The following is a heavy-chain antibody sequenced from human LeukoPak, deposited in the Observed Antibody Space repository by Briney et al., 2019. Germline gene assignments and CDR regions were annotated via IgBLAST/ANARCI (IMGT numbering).Heavy chain of an antibody. CDR3: ARASDILTGYYTTKFDY. D-gene: IGHD3-9*01. J-gene: IGHJ4*02. Sequence: ASVKVSCKASGYTFTSYYMHWVRQAPGQGLEWMGIINPSGGSTSYAQKFQGRVTMTRDTSTSTVYMELSSLRSEDTAVYYCARASDILTGYYTTKFDYWGQGTLATVSS. CDR2: INPSGGST. V-gene: IGHV1-46*01. CDR1: GYTFTSYY.